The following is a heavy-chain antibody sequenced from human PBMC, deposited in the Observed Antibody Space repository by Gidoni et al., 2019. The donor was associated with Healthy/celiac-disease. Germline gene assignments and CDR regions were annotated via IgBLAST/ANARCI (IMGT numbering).Heavy chain of an antibody. Sequence: QVQLQQWGAGLLKPSETLSLTCAVYGGSFSGYYWSWIRQPPGKGLEWIGEINHSGSTNYNPSLKSRVTISVDTSKNQFSLKLSSVTAADTAVYYCATGYGGNSVYYMDVWGKGTTVTVSS. CDR3: ATGYGGNSVYYMDV. V-gene: IGHV4-34*01. CDR2: INHSGST. J-gene: IGHJ6*03. CDR1: GGSFSGYY. D-gene: IGHD4-17*01.